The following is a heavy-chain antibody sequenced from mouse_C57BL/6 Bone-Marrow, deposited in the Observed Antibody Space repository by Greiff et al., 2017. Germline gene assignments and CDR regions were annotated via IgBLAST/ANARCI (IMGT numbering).Heavy chain of an antibody. CDR1: GYTFTSYW. Sequence: QVQLQQPGAELVKPGASVKLSCKASGYTFTSYWMHWVKQRPGRGLEWIGRIDPNSGGTKYNEKFKSKATLTVDKPSSTAYMQLSSLTSEASAVXFCERGAITTVVADWYFDVWGTGTTVTVSS. CDR3: ERGAITTVVADWYFDV. J-gene: IGHJ1*03. V-gene: IGHV1-72*01. D-gene: IGHD1-1*01. CDR2: IDPNSGGT.